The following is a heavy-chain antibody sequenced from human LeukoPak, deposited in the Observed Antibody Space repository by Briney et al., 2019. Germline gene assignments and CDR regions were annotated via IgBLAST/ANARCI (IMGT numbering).Heavy chain of an antibody. V-gene: IGHV4-34*01. CDR3: AETTYYYDSSGYSTPFGY. Sequence: KPSETLSLTCAVYGGSFSGYYWSWIRQPPGKGLEWIGEINHSGSTNYIPSLKSRVTISVDTSKNQFSLKLSSVTAADTAVYYCAETTYYYDSSGYSTPFGYWGQGTLVTVSS. J-gene: IGHJ4*02. D-gene: IGHD3-22*01. CDR1: GGSFSGYY. CDR2: INHSGST.